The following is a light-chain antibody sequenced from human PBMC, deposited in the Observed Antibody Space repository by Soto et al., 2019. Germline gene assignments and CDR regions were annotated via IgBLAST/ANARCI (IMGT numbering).Light chain of an antibody. CDR3: QQYNSYLFT. V-gene: IGKV1-5*01. CDR1: QSISSW. Sequence: DIQMTQSPSTLSASVGDRVTITCRASQSISSWLAWYQQKPGKAPKLLIYDASSLESGVPSRFSGSGSGTEFTLTIGSLQPDDVATYYCQQYNSYLFTFGPGNKVDI. J-gene: IGKJ3*01. CDR2: DAS.